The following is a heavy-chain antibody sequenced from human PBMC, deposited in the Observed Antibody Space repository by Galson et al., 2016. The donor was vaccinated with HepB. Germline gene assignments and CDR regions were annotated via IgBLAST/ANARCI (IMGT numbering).Heavy chain of an antibody. D-gene: IGHD3-10*01. Sequence: SLRLSCAASGFTFSSYGMYWVRQAPGKGLEWVAFISYDGSNKKYADSVKGRFTISRDIFMNTLWLQINSLRAEDTAVYYCAKVAEQLGDGPVDYWGRGTLVAVSS. CDR1: GFTFSSYG. V-gene: IGHV3-30*18. CDR3: AKVAEQLGDGPVDY. J-gene: IGHJ4*02. CDR2: ISYDGSNK.